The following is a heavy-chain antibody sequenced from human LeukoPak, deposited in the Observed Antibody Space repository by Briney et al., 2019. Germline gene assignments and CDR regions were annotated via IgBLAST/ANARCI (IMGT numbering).Heavy chain of an antibody. Sequence: GGSLRLSCAASEFTFSDFHMNWIRQAPGKGLEWISHISNTGSTIYYADSVKGRFTISRDNAKNSLYLQVKSLRVEDTSVYYCAREGSRSSFYFDYWGQGTLVTVSS. V-gene: IGHV3-11*04. CDR1: EFTFSDFH. CDR3: AREGSRSSFYFDY. D-gene: IGHD6-6*01. CDR2: ISNTGSTI. J-gene: IGHJ4*02.